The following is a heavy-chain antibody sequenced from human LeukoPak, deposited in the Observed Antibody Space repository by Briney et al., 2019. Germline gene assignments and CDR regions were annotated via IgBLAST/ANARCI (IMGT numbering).Heavy chain of an antibody. CDR2: MNPNSGNT. CDR3: ARGPTKRARGSGRWGRWFDP. D-gene: IGHD3-10*01. CDR1: GYTFTGYY. Sequence: ASVKVSCKASGYTFTGYYVHWVRQAPGQGLEWMGWMNPNSGNTGYAQKFQGRVTMTRNTSISTAYMELSSLRSEDTAVYYCARGPTKRARGSGRWGRWFDPWGQGTLVTVSS. V-gene: IGHV1-8*02. J-gene: IGHJ5*02.